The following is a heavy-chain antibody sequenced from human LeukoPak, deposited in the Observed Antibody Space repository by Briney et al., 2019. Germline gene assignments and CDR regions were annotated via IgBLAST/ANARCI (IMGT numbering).Heavy chain of an antibody. J-gene: IGHJ4*02. D-gene: IGHD3-9*01. CDR3: ARGGRLRYFDWSYHYFDY. CDR2: ISAYNGNT. CDR1: GYTFTSYG. V-gene: IGHV1-18*01. Sequence: ASVKVSCKASGYTFTSYGISWVRQAPGQGLEWMGWISAYNGNTNYAQKFQGWVTMTRDTSISTAYMELSRLRSDDTAVYYCARGGRLRYFDWSYHYFDYWGQGTLVTVSS.